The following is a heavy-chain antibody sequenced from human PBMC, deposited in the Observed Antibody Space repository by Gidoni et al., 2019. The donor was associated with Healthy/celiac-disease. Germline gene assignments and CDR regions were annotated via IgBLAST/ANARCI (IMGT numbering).Heavy chain of an antibody. Sequence: QVQLVQSGAEVKKPGASVKVSCKASGSTFTGSYMHWVRQAPGQGLEWMGWINPNSGGTNYAQKFQGRVTMTRDTSISTAYMELSRLRSDDTAVYYCARDTLVIISTYYYGMDVWGQGTTVTVSS. CDR1: GSTFTGSY. J-gene: IGHJ6*02. V-gene: IGHV1-2*02. CDR2: INPNSGGT. D-gene: IGHD3-9*01. CDR3: ARDTLVIISTYYYGMDV.